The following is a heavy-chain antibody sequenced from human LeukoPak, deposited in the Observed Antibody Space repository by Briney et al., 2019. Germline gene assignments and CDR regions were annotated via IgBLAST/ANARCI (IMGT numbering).Heavy chain of an antibody. CDR2: IYYSGST. J-gene: IGHJ4*02. CDR3: ARRGRYCSSTSCHDYFDY. V-gene: IGHV4-59*01. CDR1: GGSISSYY. Sequence: TASETLSLTCTVSGGSISSYYWSWIRQPPGKGLEWLGYIYYSGSTNYNPSLKSRVTISVDTSKNQFSLKLSSVTAADTAVYYCARRGRYCSSTSCHDYFDYWGQGTLVTVSS. D-gene: IGHD2-2*01.